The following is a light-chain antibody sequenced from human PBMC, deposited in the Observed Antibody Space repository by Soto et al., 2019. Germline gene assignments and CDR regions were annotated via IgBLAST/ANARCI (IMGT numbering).Light chain of an antibody. Sequence: DIPMTQSPSSLSASVGDRVTITCRASQSISSYLNWYQQKPGKAPELLIYAASSLQSGVPSRFTGSGSGTDFTLTISSLQPEDFATYYCQQSYNTPLTFGGGTKVEIK. CDR1: QSISSY. CDR2: AAS. V-gene: IGKV1-39*01. J-gene: IGKJ4*01. CDR3: QQSYNTPLT.